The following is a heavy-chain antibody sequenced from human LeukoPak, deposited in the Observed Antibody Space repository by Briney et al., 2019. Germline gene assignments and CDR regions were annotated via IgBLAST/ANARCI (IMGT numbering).Heavy chain of an antibody. CDR3: ARGYYDSSAFDY. CDR2: IYYSGST. Sequence: SETLSLTCTVSGGSISSYYWSWIRQPPGKGLEWIGYIYYSGSTNYNPSLKSRVTISVDTSKNQFSLKLSSVTAADTAVYYSARGYYDSSAFDYWGQGTLVTVSS. J-gene: IGHJ4*02. V-gene: IGHV4-59*01. CDR1: GGSISSYY. D-gene: IGHD3-22*01.